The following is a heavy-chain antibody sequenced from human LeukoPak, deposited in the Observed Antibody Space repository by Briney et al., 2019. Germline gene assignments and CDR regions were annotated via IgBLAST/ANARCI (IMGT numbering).Heavy chain of an antibody. J-gene: IGHJ3*02. CDR1: GFTFSSYS. V-gene: IGHV3-48*04. CDR3: AREPPTADDAFDI. Sequence: PGGSLRLSCAASGFTFSSYSMNWVRQAPGKGLEWLSYISRSSSSILYADSVKGRFTISRDNAKNSLYLQMNSLRGEDTAVYYCAREPPTADDAFDIRGQGTMVTVSS. D-gene: IGHD6-13*01. CDR2: ISRSSSSI.